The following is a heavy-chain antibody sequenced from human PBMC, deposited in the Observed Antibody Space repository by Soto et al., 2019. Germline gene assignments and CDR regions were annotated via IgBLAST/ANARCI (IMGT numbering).Heavy chain of an antibody. J-gene: IGHJ4*02. CDR3: AGGSGSYYV. D-gene: IGHD1-26*01. Sequence: QVQVVESGGGVVHPEKSPRLSCAASGFTFSNFGMHWVRQAPGKGLEWVAVISNDGTSENYAQSVKGRFTISRDNSKNTLYLQMNSLRAEDTAVYYCAGGSGSYYVWGQGTLVTVSS. CDR1: GFTFSNFG. V-gene: IGHV3-30*03. CDR2: ISNDGTSE.